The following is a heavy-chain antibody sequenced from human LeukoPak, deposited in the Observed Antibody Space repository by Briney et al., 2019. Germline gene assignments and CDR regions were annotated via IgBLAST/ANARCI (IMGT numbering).Heavy chain of an antibody. CDR1: GFTFGSYA. D-gene: IGHD3-9*01. V-gene: IGHV3-23*01. CDR2: ISGSGGST. Sequence: GGSLRLSCAASGFTFGSYAMSWVRQAPGKGLEWVSAISGSGGSTYYADSVKGRFTISRDNSKNTLYLQMNSLRAEDTAVYYCAKKTGYYYYYGMDVWGQGTTVTVSS. J-gene: IGHJ6*02. CDR3: AKKTGYYYYYGMDV.